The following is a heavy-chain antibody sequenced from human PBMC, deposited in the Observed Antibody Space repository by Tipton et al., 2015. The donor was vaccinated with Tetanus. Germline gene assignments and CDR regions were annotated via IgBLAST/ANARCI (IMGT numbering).Heavy chain of an antibody. Sequence: TLSLTCTVSGGSVSSGDSYWSWIRQPPGKGLEWIAYIDYSGRINYNPSLKSRLIISIDRSKNQFSLRLSSVTAADTAVYYCARSNFDFPKKGPFDSWGQGTLVTVSS. CDR1: GGSVSSGDSY. CDR2: IDYSGRI. D-gene: IGHD3-3*01. J-gene: IGHJ4*02. V-gene: IGHV4-61*08. CDR3: ARSNFDFPKKGPFDS.